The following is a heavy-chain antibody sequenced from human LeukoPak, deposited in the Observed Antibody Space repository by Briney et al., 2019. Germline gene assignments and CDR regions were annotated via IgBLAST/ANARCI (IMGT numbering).Heavy chain of an antibody. J-gene: IGHJ3*02. V-gene: IGHV1-69*13. CDR2: IIPIFGTA. CDR3: ARLGPIVVVKNAFDI. CDR1: GGTFSSYA. Sequence: SVKVSCKASGGTFSSYAISWVRQAPGQGLEWMGGIIPIFGTANYAQKFQGRVTITADESTSTAYMELSSLRAEDTAVYYCARLGPIVVVKNAFDIWGQGTMVTVSS. D-gene: IGHD3-22*01.